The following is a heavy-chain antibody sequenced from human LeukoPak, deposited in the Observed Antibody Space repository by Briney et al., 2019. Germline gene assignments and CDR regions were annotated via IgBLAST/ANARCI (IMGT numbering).Heavy chain of an antibody. CDR1: GGSISSYY. CDR3: ARGRSSYYMDV. V-gene: IGHV4-59*01. CDR2: IYYSGST. Sequence: SETLSLTCTVSGGSISSYYWSWIRQPPGKGLEWIGYIYYSGSTNYNPSLKSRVTISVDTSKNQFSLNLSSVTAADTAVYYCARGRSSYYMDVWGKGTTVTVSS. J-gene: IGHJ6*03.